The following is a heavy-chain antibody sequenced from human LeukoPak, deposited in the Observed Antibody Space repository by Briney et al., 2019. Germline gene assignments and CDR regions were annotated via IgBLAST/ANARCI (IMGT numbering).Heavy chain of an antibody. D-gene: IGHD1-26*01. Sequence: SETLSLTCTVSGGSISSYYWSWIRQPPGKGLEWIGYISYSGSTNFNPSLKSRVTISVDTSKNQFSLKLSSVTAADTAVYYCSRESGPFSPFGFWGQGTLVSVHS. CDR1: GGSISSYY. J-gene: IGHJ4*02. V-gene: IGHV4-59*01. CDR3: SRESGPFSPFGF. CDR2: ISYSGST.